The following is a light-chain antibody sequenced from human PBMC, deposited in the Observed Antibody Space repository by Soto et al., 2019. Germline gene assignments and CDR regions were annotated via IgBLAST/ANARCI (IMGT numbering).Light chain of an antibody. Sequence: TQSPVTLSGSPADILTRSCRTSQSVRSHLAWYQQKPGQAPRLLIYGASTRATGLQARFSGSGSGTDFTLTISSLQSEDFAVYYCQQYNTWTPIPFGQGRRLAIK. CDR1: QSVRSH. J-gene: IGKJ5*01. CDR2: GAS. V-gene: IGKV3-15*01. CDR3: QQYNTWTPIP.